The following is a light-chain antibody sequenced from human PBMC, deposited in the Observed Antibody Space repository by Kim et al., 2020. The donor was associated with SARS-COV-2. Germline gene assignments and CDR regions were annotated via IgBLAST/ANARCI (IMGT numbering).Light chain of an antibody. CDR1: SSNIGSST. Sequence: QSVLTQPPSASGAPGQRVTISCSGYSSNIGSSTVNWYQQLPGTAPKLLIYSNDERPSGVPDRFSGSKSGTSASLAISALQSEDEADYYCATWDASLNGLIFGGGTHLT. V-gene: IGLV1-44*01. CDR3: ATWDASLNGLI. CDR2: SND. J-gene: IGLJ2*01.